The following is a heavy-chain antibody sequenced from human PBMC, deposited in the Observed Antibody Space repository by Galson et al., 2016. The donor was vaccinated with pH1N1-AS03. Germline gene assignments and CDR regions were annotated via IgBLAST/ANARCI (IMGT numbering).Heavy chain of an antibody. CDR2: IHYEGGTK. CDR1: GFTFSIYW. V-gene: IGHV3-7*03. D-gene: IGHD2-21*01. CDR3: AAVPTHGGHYPFDY. Sequence: SLRLSCAASGFTFSIYWMSWVRQAPGKGLEWVANIHYEGGTKHYVDSVKGRFTISRDNAKNSLYLEMNSLRAEDTAVYYCAAVPTHGGHYPFDYWGQGTLVTVSS. J-gene: IGHJ4*02.